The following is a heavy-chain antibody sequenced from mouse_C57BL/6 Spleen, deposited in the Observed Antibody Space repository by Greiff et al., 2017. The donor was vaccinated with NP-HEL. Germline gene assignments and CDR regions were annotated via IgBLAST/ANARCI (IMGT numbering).Heavy chain of an antibody. D-gene: IGHD1-1*01. Sequence: QVQLQQSGAELARPGASVKLSCKASGYTFTSYGISWVKQRTGQGLEWIGEIYPRSGNTYYNEKFKSKATLTADKSSSTAYMELRSLTSEDSAVYFCARLYYGSSPWFAYWGQGTLVTVSA. CDR1: GYTFTSYG. CDR3: ARLYYGSSPWFAY. V-gene: IGHV1-81*01. CDR2: IYPRSGNT. J-gene: IGHJ3*01.